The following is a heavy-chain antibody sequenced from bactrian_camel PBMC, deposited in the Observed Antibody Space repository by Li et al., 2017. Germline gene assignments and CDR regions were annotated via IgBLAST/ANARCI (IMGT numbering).Heavy chain of an antibody. V-gene: IGHV3S53*01. Sequence: HVQLVESGGGSVQAGGSLRLSCAASGYIYRGCMAWFRQAPGKEREGVATIALDGRTTYADSVKARFTISKDHAKNTLYLQMNSLKPEDSAMYYCAADPIGGAWLVRPFTYFGQGTQVTVS. CDR2: IALDGRT. J-gene: IGHJ4*01. CDR1: GYIYRGC. D-gene: IGHD2*01.